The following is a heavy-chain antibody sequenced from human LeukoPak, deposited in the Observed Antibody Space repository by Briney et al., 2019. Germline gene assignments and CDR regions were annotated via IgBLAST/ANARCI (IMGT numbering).Heavy chain of an antibody. D-gene: IGHD3-3*01. CDR3: ARVHYDFWSGYLVTPPVRFDP. V-gene: IGHV4-61*02. Sequence: SETLPLTCTVSGDSISSASGTYNWHWSWIRQPAGGGLEWIGRMYIIGSNNYNPSLKSRATISLDTSSNQVSLKLSSVTAADTAVYYCARVHYDFWSGYLVTPPVRFDPWGQGTLVTVSS. J-gene: IGHJ5*02. CDR1: GDSISSASGTYNWH. CDR2: MYIIGSN.